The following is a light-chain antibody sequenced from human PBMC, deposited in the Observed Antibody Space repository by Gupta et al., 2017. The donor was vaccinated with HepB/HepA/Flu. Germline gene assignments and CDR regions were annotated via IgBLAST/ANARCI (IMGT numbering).Light chain of an antibody. V-gene: IGLV1-44*01. CDR1: SSNIGSKV. Sequence: QSVLTQPPSASGTPRQGVTISCSGSSSNIGSKVVNWYQQVPGTAPKLLIYSNDQRPSGVPDRFSGSKSGTSASLAISGLQSEDEADYYCAAWDNSLRGWVFGGGTKRTVL. CDR3: AAWDNSLRGWV. CDR2: SND. J-gene: IGLJ3*02.